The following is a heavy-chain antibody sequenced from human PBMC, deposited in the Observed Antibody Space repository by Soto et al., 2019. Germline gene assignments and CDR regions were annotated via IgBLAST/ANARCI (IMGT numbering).Heavy chain of an antibody. Sequence: SGPTLVNPTPPLTLTCTFSGFSLSNSGMCVSWIRQPPGKALEWPALIDWDDDKYYSTSLKTRLTISKDTSKNQVVLTMTNMDPVDTATYYCARILSSTQVMDVWGQGTTVTVS. J-gene: IGHJ6*02. CDR2: IDWDDDK. D-gene: IGHD2-2*01. V-gene: IGHV2-70*01. CDR1: GFSLSNSGMC. CDR3: ARILSSTQVMDV.